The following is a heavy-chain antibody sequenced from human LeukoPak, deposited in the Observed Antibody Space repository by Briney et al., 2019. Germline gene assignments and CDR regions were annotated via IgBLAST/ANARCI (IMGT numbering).Heavy chain of an antibody. Sequence: ASVKVSCKASGYTFTGYYMHWVRQAPGQGLEWMGWMNPNSGGTTYSQKFQGRVTMTRDTSISTAYMELSRLTSDDTAVYYCARSAGSSSVCDYWGQGSLVTVSS. CDR2: MNPNSGGT. J-gene: IGHJ4*02. D-gene: IGHD6-19*01. V-gene: IGHV1-2*02. CDR3: ARSAGSSSVCDY. CDR1: GYTFTGYY.